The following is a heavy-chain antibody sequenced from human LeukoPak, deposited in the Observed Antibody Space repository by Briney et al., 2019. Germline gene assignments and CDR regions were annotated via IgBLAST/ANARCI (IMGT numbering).Heavy chain of an antibody. CDR2: INGITTNR. V-gene: IGHV3-23*01. D-gene: IGHD1-26*01. CDR1: GFTFSNYA. J-gene: IGHJ3*02. CDR3: SKHLLMGGTRGAYAFDI. Sequence: HPGGSLRLSCAASGFTFSNYAMRWVRQAPGKGLEWVSLINGITTNRYYADSVKGRFTISRDNSKNPLDLQMNSLRAEDTAGYYCSKHLLMGGTRGAYAFDIGGRGTMVTVSS.